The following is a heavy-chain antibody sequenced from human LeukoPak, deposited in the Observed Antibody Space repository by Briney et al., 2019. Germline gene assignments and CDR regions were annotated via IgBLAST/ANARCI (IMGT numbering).Heavy chain of an antibody. CDR1: GFTFSSYG. D-gene: IGHD5-12*01. J-gene: IGHJ6*02. V-gene: IGHV3-30*18. CDR3: AKVIGSGYDGRGYYYYGMDV. Sequence: GGSLRLSCAASGFTFSSYGMYWVRQAPGKGLEWVAVISYDGSNKYYADSVKGRFTISRDNSKNTLYLQMNSLRAEDTAVYYCAKVIGSGYDGRGYYYYGMDVWGQGTTVTVSS. CDR2: ISYDGSNK.